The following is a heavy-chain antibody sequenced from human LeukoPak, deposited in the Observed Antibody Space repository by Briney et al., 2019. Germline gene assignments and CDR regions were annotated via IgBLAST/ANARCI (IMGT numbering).Heavy chain of an antibody. D-gene: IGHD6-19*01. J-gene: IGHJ4*02. CDR3: ARDSIAVAGLDY. Sequence: ASVKVSCKASGYTFTSYYMHWVRQAPGQGLEWMGIISPSGGSTSYAQKFQGRVTMTRDTSTSTVYMELSSLRSEDTAVYYCARDSIAVAGLDYWGQGTLVTVSS. CDR2: ISPSGGST. CDR1: GYTFTSYY. V-gene: IGHV1-46*01.